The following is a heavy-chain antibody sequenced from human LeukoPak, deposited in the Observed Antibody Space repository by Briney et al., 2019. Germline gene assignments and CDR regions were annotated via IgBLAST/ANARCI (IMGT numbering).Heavy chain of an antibody. CDR1: GFTFSSYS. CDR3: AKPLEWLLFSYYYYGMDV. D-gene: IGHD3-3*01. V-gene: IGHV3-21*04. CDR2: ISSSSSYI. J-gene: IGHJ6*02. Sequence: PGGSLRLSCAASGFTFSSYSMNWVRQAPGKGLEWVSSISSSSSYIYYADSVKGRFTISRDNSKNTLYLQMNSLRAEDTAVYYCAKPLEWLLFSYYYYGMDVWGQGTTVTVSS.